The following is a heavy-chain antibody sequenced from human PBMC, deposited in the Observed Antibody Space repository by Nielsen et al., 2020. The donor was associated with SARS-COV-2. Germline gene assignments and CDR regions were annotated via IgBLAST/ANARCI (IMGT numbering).Heavy chain of an antibody. Sequence: WVRQAPGQGLGWMGIINPSGGSTSYAQKFQGRVTMTRDTSTSTVYMELSSLRSEDTAVYYCARDPRWGTAMVSYYYYGMDVWGQGTTVTVSS. V-gene: IGHV1-46*01. D-gene: IGHD5-18*01. CDR2: INPSGGST. CDR3: ARDPRWGTAMVSYYYYGMDV. J-gene: IGHJ6*02.